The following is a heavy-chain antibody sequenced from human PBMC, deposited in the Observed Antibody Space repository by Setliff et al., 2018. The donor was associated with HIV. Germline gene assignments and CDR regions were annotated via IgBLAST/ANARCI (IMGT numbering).Heavy chain of an antibody. CDR3: TKGVQRLRPYYFDS. J-gene: IGHJ4*02. V-gene: IGHV3-7*03. D-gene: IGHD4-17*01. CDR1: GFTFINYY. CDR2: INLDGSGT. Sequence: PGGSLRLSCAASGFTFINYYMAWVRQRPGKGLEWVANINLDGSGTHYVDSVKGRFTISRDNSKDTLYLQMNSLRVEDTAIYYCTKGVQRLRPYYFDSWGQGILVTVSS.